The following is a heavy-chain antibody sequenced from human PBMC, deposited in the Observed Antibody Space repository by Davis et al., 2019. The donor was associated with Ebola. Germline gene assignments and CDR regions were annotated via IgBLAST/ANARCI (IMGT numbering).Heavy chain of an antibody. V-gene: IGHV4-39*07. CDR2: IYYSGST. CDR3: NGVVIIRGSWFDP. CDR1: GGSISSSSYY. J-gene: IGHJ5*02. D-gene: IGHD3-3*01. Sequence: MPSETLSLTCTVSGGSISSSSYYWGWIRQPPGKGLEWIGSIYYSGSTNYNPSLKSRVTISVDTSKNQFSLKLSSVTAADTAVYYCNGVVIIRGSWFDPWGQGTLVTVSS.